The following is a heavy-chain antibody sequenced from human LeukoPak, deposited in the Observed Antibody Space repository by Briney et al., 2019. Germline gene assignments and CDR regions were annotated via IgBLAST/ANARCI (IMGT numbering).Heavy chain of an antibody. D-gene: IGHD3-16*01. CDR3: ARLGALHDAFDV. J-gene: IGHJ3*01. CDR2: IHYSGST. Sequence: SETLSLTCTVSGASVSGFYWSWIRQPPGKGLEWIGNIHYSGSTKYNSSLKSRVTISVDTSNNQFSLRVTSLTAADTAVYYCARLGALHDAFDVWGQGTLVTVSS. CDR1: GASVSGFY. V-gene: IGHV4-59*02.